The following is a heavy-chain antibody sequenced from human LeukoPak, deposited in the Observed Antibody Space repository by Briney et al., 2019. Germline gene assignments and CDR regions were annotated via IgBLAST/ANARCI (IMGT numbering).Heavy chain of an antibody. CDR1: GFTFSSYG. Sequence: GGSLRLSCAASGFTFSSYGMHWVRQAPGKGLEWVAVISYDGSNKYYADSVRGRLTISRDNAKNSLYLQMNSLSGEDTAVYYCARASIVGATAFDYWGQGTLVTVSS. D-gene: IGHD1-26*01. V-gene: IGHV3-30*03. CDR2: ISYDGSNK. CDR3: ARASIVGATAFDY. J-gene: IGHJ4*02.